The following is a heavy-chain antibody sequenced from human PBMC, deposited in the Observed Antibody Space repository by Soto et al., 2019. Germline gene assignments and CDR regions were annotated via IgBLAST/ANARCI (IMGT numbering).Heavy chain of an antibody. CDR3: ARDAKIVAAGPEYFQH. Sequence: QVQLVESGGGVVQPGRSLRLSCAASGFTFSSYGMHWVRQAPGKGLEWVAVIWYDGSNKYYADSVKGRFTISRDNSKNTLYLQMNSLRAEDTAVYYCARDAKIVAAGPEYFQHWGQGTLVTVSS. CDR1: GFTFSSYG. J-gene: IGHJ1*01. CDR2: IWYDGSNK. D-gene: IGHD6-13*01. V-gene: IGHV3-33*01.